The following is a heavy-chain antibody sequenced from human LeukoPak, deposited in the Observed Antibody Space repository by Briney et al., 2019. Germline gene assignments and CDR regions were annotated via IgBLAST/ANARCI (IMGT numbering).Heavy chain of an antibody. V-gene: IGHV4-39*01. CDR1: GGSISSSSYY. D-gene: IGHD3-10*01. CDR3: ARLLRRGSGSDWFDP. CDR2: IYYSGST. Sequence: SSETLSLTCTVSGGSISSSSYYWGWIRQPPGKGLEWIGSIYYSGSTYYNPSLKSRVTISVDTSKNQFSLKLSSVTAADTAVYYCARLLRRGSGSDWFDPWGQGTLVTVSS. J-gene: IGHJ5*02.